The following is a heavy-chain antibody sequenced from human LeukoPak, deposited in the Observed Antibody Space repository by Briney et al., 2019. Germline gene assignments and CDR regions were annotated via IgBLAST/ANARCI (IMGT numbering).Heavy chain of an antibody. D-gene: IGHD1-26*01. CDR1: GLTFSSSA. J-gene: IGHJ6*02. Sequence: PGGSLRLSCAAPGLTFSSSAMSWVRQAPGRGLEWVSAISGSGGSTYYADSVKGRFTISRDNSKNTLYLQMNSLRAEDTAVYYCAKVGSAGAKYYYYYGMDVWGQGTTVTVSS. V-gene: IGHV3-23*01. CDR3: AKVGSAGAKYYYYYGMDV. CDR2: ISGSGGST.